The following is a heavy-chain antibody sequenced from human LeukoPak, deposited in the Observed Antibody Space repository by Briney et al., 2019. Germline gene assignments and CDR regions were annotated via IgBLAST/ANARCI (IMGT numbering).Heavy chain of an antibody. D-gene: IGHD3-22*01. CDR3: AKGLYYYDSSGYSGFDY. J-gene: IGHJ4*02. CDR1: GFTFSSYA. V-gene: IGHV3-23*01. Sequence: GGSLRLSCAASGFTFSSYAMSWVRQAPGKGLEWVSAISGSGGSTYYADSVKGRFTISRDNSKNTLYLQMNSLRAEDTAVYYCAKGLYYYDSSGYSGFDYWGQGTLVTVSS. CDR2: ISGSGGST.